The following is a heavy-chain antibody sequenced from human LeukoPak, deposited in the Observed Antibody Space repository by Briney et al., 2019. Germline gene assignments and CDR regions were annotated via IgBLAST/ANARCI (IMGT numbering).Heavy chain of an antibody. J-gene: IGHJ4*02. V-gene: IGHV4-59*01. Sequence: PSETLSLTYTVSGGSISSYYWSWIRQPPGKGLEWIGYIYYSGSTNYNSSLKSRVTISVDTAKNQFSLRLSSVTAADTAVYYCARVTGYMIEDYFDYWGQGTLVTVSS. CDR3: ARVTGYMIEDYFDY. CDR2: IYYSGST. CDR1: GGSISSYY. D-gene: IGHD3-22*01.